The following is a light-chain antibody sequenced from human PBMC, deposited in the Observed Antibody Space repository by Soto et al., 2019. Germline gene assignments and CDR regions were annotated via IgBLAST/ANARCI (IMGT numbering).Light chain of an antibody. J-gene: IGKJ2*01. CDR1: QSVTSDY. CDR3: QQYGSSPYT. CDR2: GAS. Sequence: IVLTQSPGTLSLSPGERATLSCRASQSVTSDYLAWYQQKPGQPAGLLIYGASNRATAIADRFSGSGSATDFTLTISRVDPEDFAVYYCQQYGSSPYTFGQGTRLDI. V-gene: IGKV3-20*01.